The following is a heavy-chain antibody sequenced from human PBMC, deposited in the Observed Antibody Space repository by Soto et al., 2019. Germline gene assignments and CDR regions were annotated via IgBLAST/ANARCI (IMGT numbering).Heavy chain of an antibody. J-gene: IGHJ6*02. V-gene: IGHV1-69*13. CDR2: IIPIFGTA. CDR3: ARILAIFGVVTAPYYYYGMDV. D-gene: IGHD3-3*01. Sequence: GASVKVSCKASGGTFSSYAISWVLQAPGQGLEWMGGIIPIFGTANYAQKFQGRVTITADESTSTAYMELSSLRSEDTAVYYCARILAIFGVVTAPYYYYGMDVWGQGTTVTVSS. CDR1: GGTFSSYA.